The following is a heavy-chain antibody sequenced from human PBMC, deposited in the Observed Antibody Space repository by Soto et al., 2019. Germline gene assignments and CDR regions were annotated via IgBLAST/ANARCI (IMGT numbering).Heavy chain of an antibody. Sequence: ASETLSLTCTVSGASISSSNHYWGWIRQPPGKGLEWIGTIYYSGSTYYNSSLESRVTISVDTSKNQFSLKLNSVTAADTAVYYFARSYSTNSKPNWFDPWGQGTLVTVSS. CDR3: ARSYSTNSKPNWFDP. J-gene: IGHJ5*02. CDR2: IYYSGST. V-gene: IGHV4-39*01. D-gene: IGHD6-13*01. CDR1: GASISSSNHY.